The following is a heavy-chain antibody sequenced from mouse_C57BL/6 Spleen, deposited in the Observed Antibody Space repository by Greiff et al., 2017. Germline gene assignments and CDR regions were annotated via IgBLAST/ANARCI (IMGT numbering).Heavy chain of an antibody. V-gene: IGHV1-26*01. CDR3: ARQHGAY. Sequence: VQLQQSGPELVKPGASVKISCKASGYTFTDYYMNWVKQSHGKSLEWIGDINPNNGGTSYNQKFKGKATLTVDKSSSTAYMELRSLTSEDSAVYYCARQHGAYWGQGTLVTVSA. CDR2: INPNNGGT. CDR1: GYTFTDYY. J-gene: IGHJ3*01.